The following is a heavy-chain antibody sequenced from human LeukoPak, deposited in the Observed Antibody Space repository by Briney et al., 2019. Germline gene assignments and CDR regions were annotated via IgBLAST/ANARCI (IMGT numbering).Heavy chain of an antibody. CDR1: GFTFSSYA. D-gene: IGHD6-19*01. Sequence: PGGSLRLSCAASGFTFSSYAMSWVRQAPGKGLEWVSAISGSGGSTYYADSVKGRFTISRDNPKNTLYLQMNSLRAEDTAVYYCAKARYSSGWSAFDYWGQGTLVTVSS. V-gene: IGHV3-23*01. J-gene: IGHJ4*02. CDR2: ISGSGGST. CDR3: AKARYSSGWSAFDY.